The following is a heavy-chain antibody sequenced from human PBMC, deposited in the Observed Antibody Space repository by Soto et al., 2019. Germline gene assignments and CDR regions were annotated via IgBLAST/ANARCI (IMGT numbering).Heavy chain of an antibody. D-gene: IGHD3-22*01. CDR2: FDPEDGET. J-gene: IGHJ4*02. Sequence: ASVKVSCXVSGYTLTELSMHWVRQAPGKGLEWMGGFDPEDGETIYAQKFQGRVTMTEDTSTDTAYMELSSLRSEDTAVYYCATGSGSSGYYLTTFDYWGQGTLVTVSS. CDR3: ATGSGSSGYYLTTFDY. V-gene: IGHV1-24*01. CDR1: GYTLTELS.